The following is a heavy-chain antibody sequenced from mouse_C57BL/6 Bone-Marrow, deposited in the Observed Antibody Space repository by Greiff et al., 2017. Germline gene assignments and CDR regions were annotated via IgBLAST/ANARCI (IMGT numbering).Heavy chain of an antibody. V-gene: IGHV1-20*01. CDR3: ARGNIWYFDV. J-gene: IGHJ1*03. CDR1: GYSFTGYF. Sequence: EVQLQESGPELVKPGDSVKISCKASGYSFTGYFMNWVMQSHGKSLEWIGRINPYNGDTFYNQKFKGKATLTVDKSSSTAHMELRSLTSEDSAVYYCARGNIWYFDVWGTGTTVTVSS. CDR2: INPYNGDT.